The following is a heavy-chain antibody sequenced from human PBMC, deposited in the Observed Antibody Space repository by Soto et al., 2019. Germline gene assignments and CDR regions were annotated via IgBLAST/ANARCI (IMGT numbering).Heavy chain of an antibody. CDR3: ARETHFIDY. J-gene: IGHJ4*02. Sequence: VQLVESGGDLVQPGGSLRLSCAASGFTFSSYEMNWVRQAPGTGLEWVSYISSTGTSMDYADSVKGRFTIYRDNAKNSLFLQLNSLRDEDTAVYYCARETHFIDYWGQGTLVSVSA. V-gene: IGHV3-48*03. CDR1: GFTFSSYE. CDR2: ISSTGTSM.